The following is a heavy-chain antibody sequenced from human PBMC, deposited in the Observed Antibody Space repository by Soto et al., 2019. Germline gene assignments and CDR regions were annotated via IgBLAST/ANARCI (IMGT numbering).Heavy chain of an antibody. V-gene: IGHV1-69*13. CDR1: GGLFSSFA. CDR3: SRGGGPYVWFNEF. J-gene: IGHJ4*02. D-gene: IGHD3-16*01. CDR2: FIPVFGTT. Sequence: AVKVSCKDSGGLFSSFAISWVRQAPGQGLGLLGGFIPVFGTTNYAEKYQGRVTITADESTNTAYMELSSLTSGDTAMYYCSRGGGPYVWFNEFWGQGTLVTVSS.